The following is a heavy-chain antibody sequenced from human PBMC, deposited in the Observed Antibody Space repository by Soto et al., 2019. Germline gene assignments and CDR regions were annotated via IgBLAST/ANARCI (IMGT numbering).Heavy chain of an antibody. V-gene: IGHV3-21*01. D-gene: IGHD3-22*01. J-gene: IGHJ6*02. CDR1: GFTFSSYS. CDR3: ARDRDYYDSCGYYYLGYYYCMDV. CDR2: ISSSSSYI. Sequence: GGSLRLSCAASGFTFSSYSMNWVRQAPGKGLEWVSSISSSSSYIYYADSVKGRFTISRDNAKNSLYLQMNSLRAEDTAVYYCARDRDYYDSCGYYYLGYYYCMDVWGQGTTVTVSS.